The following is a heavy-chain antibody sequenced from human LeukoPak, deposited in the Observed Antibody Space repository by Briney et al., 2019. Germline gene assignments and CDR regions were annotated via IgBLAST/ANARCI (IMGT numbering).Heavy chain of an antibody. CDR1: GYTFTSYG. CDR2: ISAYNGNT. CDR3: AREYCSSTSCYWDV. D-gene: IGHD2-2*01. V-gene: IGHV1-18*01. Sequence: ASVKVSCKASGYTFTSYGISWVRQAPGQGLEWMGWISAYNGNTNYAQKLQGRVTMTTDTSTSTAYMELRSLRSDDTAVYYCAREYCSSTSCYWDVWGKGTTVTVSS. J-gene: IGHJ6*04.